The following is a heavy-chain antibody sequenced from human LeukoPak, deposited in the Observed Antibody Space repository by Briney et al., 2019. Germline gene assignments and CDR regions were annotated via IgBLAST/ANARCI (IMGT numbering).Heavy chain of an antibody. CDR2: MNPNSGNT. D-gene: IGHD4-23*01. Sequence: ASVKVSCKASGNTFTTYDINWVRQATGQGLEWVGWMNPNSGNTGYAQKFQGRVTITRNTSISTAYMELSSLRSEDTAVYYCARGARSKESTDYDGSRLDYWRQRTPVNVSS. CDR1: GNTFTTYD. J-gene: IGHJ4*02. CDR3: ARGARSKESTDYDGSRLDY. V-gene: IGHV1-8*03.